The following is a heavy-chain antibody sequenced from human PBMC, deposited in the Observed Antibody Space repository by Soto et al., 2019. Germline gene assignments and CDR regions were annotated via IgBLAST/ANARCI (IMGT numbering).Heavy chain of an antibody. D-gene: IGHD3-22*01. J-gene: IGHJ4*02. Sequence: PGGSLRLSCAASGFTFIIYAMSWVRQAPGKGLEWVSAISAGGSNTYFADSVKGRFTISRDNSKNTLSLQMNSLRDEDTAVYYCARDYYYDTSGPPLGWGQGTLVTVSS. CDR2: ISAGGSNT. V-gene: IGHV3-23*01. CDR1: GFTFIIYA. CDR3: ARDYYYDTSGPPLG.